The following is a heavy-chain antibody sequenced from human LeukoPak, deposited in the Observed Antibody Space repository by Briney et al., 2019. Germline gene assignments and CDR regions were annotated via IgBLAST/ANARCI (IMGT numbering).Heavy chain of an antibody. Sequence: SETLSLTCAVYGGSLSGYNWSWIRQPPGKGLEWIGEINHSGSTNYNPSLKSRVTISVDTSKNQFSLKLSSVTAADTAVYYCARVGVLDTAMPIYYFDYWGQGTLVTVSS. V-gene: IGHV4-34*01. J-gene: IGHJ4*02. D-gene: IGHD5-18*01. CDR3: ARVGVLDTAMPIYYFDY. CDR1: GGSLSGYN. CDR2: INHSGST.